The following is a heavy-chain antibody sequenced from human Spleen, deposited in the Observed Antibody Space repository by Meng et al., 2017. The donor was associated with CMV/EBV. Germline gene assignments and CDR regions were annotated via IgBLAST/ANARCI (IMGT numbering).Heavy chain of an antibody. J-gene: IGHJ4*02. CDR2: IKQDGNEK. Sequence: GESLKISCTASGFTFSNYWMCWVRQAPGKGLEWVANIKQDGNEKFYVDSVKGRFTVSRDNAKNSLFLQMNSLRVDDTAVYYCARGECELLGLLNYWGQGTLVTVSS. CDR3: ARGECELLGLLNY. CDR1: GFTFSNYW. D-gene: IGHD1-26*01. V-gene: IGHV3-7*01.